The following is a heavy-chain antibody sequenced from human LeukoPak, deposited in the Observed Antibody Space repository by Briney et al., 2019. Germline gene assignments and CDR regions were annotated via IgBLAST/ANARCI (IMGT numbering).Heavy chain of an antibody. CDR3: ARGSTNYYDSSGYYRY. Sequence: PGGSLRLSCAASGFTFSSYAMSWVRQAPGKGLEWVSAISGSGGSTYYVDSVKGRFTISRDNSKNTLYLQMNSLRAEDTAVYYCARGSTNYYDSSGYYRYWGQGTLVTVSS. V-gene: IGHV3-23*01. CDR2: ISGSGGST. J-gene: IGHJ4*02. CDR1: GFTFSSYA. D-gene: IGHD3-22*01.